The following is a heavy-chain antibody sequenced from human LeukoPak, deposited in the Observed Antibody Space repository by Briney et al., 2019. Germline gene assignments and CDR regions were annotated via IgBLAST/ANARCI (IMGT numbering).Heavy chain of an antibody. J-gene: IGHJ4*02. V-gene: IGHV3-53*01. D-gene: IGHD5-24*01. CDR2: IYSGGST. Sequence: GGSLRLSCAASGFTFSSYAMNWVRQAPGKGLEWVSVIYSGGSTYYADSVKGRFTISRDNSKNTLYLQMNSLRAEDTAVYYCAREPHDGYNFDYWGQGTLVTVSS. CDR1: GFTFSSYA. CDR3: AREPHDGYNFDY.